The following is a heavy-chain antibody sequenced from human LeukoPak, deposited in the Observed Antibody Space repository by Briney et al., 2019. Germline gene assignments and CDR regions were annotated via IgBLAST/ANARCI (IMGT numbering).Heavy chain of an antibody. D-gene: IGHD3-10*01. J-gene: IGHJ4*02. V-gene: IGHV4-39*01. CDR3: ARRYYYDSGSYLYFFDF. Sequence: SETLSLTCAVSGGSIISSSYNWGWIRQPPGKGLEWIGTIYHSGTTYYNPSLKSRVTISVDTSKNQFSLKLRSVTAADTAVYYCARRYYYDSGSYLYFFDFWGQGTLVTVSS. CDR2: IYHSGTT. CDR1: GGSIISSSYN.